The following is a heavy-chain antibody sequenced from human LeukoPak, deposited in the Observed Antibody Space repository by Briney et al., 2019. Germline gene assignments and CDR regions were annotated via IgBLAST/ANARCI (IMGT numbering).Heavy chain of an antibody. CDR2: VYYSGST. Sequence: SETLSLTCTVSGVSISSYYWSWIRQSPGKGLEWIGYVYYSGSTNYNPSLKSRVTISMDTSKNQFSLRLNSVTAADTAVYYCARDSRYCSTTNCYSGNWFDPWGQGTLVTVSS. CDR3: ARDSRYCSTTNCYSGNWFDP. V-gene: IGHV4-59*01. J-gene: IGHJ5*02. CDR1: GVSISSYY. D-gene: IGHD2-2*01.